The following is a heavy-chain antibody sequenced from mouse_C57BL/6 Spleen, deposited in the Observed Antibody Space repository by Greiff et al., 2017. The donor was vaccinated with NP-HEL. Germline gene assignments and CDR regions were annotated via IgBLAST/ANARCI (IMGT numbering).Heavy chain of an antibody. CDR3: ARPRYGSSYVGFAY. V-gene: IGHV1-82*01. CDR1: GYAFSSSW. J-gene: IGHJ3*01. D-gene: IGHD1-1*01. Sequence: VQLQQSGPELVKPGASVKISCKASGYAFSSSWMNWVKQRPGKGLEWIGRIYPGDGDTNYNGKFKGKATLTADKSSSTAYMQLSSLTSEDSAVYFCARPRYGSSYVGFAYWGQGTLVTVSA. CDR2: IYPGDGDT.